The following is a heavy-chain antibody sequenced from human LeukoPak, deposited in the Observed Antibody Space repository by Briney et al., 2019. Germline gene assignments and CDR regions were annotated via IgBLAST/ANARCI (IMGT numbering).Heavy chain of an antibody. J-gene: IGHJ5*02. CDR2: IYYSGST. CDR3: ARRKRSWFDP. V-gene: IGHV4-39*01. CDR1: GSSISSSSYY. Sequence: SETLSLTCTVSGSSISSSSYYWGWIRQPPGKGLEWIGSIYYSGSTYYNPSLKSRVTISVDTSKNQFSLKLSSVTAADTAVYYCARRKRSWFDPWGQGTLVTVSS.